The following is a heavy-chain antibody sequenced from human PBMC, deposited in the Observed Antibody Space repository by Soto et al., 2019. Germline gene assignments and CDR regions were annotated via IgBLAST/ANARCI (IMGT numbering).Heavy chain of an antibody. J-gene: IGHJ4*02. Sequence: GGSLRLSCAASGFTFSSYAMSWVRQAPGKGLEWVSAISGSGGSTYYADSVKGRFTISRDNSKNTLYLQMNSLRAEDTAVYYCAKGGGRYCSGGSCYHPFDYWGQGTLVTVSS. CDR3: AKGGGRYCSGGSCYHPFDY. D-gene: IGHD2-15*01. CDR2: ISGSGGST. CDR1: GFTFSSYA. V-gene: IGHV3-23*01.